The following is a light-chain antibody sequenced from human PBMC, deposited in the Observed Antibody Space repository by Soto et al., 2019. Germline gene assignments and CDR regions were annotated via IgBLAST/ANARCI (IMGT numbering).Light chain of an antibody. J-gene: IGLJ3*02. CDR2: EVS. CDR3: SSYTTTTLV. V-gene: IGLV2-14*01. Sequence: QSVLTQPASVSGSPGQSITISCTGTSSDVGGYKYVSWYQQHPGKAPKLMIYEVSNRPSGVSNRFSGSKSGNTASLTISGLQAEDEADYYCSSYTTTTLVFGGGTKLTVL. CDR1: SSDVGGYKY.